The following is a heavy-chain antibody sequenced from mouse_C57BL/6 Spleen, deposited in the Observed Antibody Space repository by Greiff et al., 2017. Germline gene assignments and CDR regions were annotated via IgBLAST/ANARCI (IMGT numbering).Heavy chain of an antibody. V-gene: IGHV14-2*01. CDR3: ARSLTGHWFAY. CDR2: IDPEDGDT. CDR1: GFNIKDYY. J-gene: IGHJ3*01. Sequence: EVQLQQSGAELVKPGASVKLSCTASGFNIKDYYMHWVKQRTEQGLEWIGRIDPEDGDTKYAPKFQGKATITADTSSNTAYLQLSSLTSEDTAVYYCARSLTGHWFAYWGQGTLVTVSA. D-gene: IGHD4-1*01.